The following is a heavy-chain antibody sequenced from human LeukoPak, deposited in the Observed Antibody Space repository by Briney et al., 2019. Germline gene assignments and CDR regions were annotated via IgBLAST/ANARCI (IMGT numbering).Heavy chain of an antibody. Sequence: ASVKVSCKASGYTFSNYGISWVRQAPGQGLEWMGWISGYNGNTNYAQNLQGRVTMTRDTSTSTAYMELRSLRSDDTAVYYCARSTTRFGELFDAFDIWGQGTMVTVSS. CDR2: ISGYNGNT. D-gene: IGHD3-10*01. V-gene: IGHV1-18*01. CDR1: GYTFSNYG. J-gene: IGHJ3*02. CDR3: ARSTTRFGELFDAFDI.